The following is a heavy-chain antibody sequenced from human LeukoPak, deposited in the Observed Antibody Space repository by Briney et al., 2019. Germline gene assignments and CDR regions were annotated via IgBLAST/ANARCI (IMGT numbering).Heavy chain of an antibody. CDR3: ARHSRAMVRGVIIVEYYFDY. CDR2: IDPSDSYT. V-gene: IGHV5-10-1*01. D-gene: IGHD3-10*01. CDR1: GSIFTSYW. J-gene: IGHJ4*02. Sequence: GASLKISCEGSGSIFTSYWISWVREMPGKGLEWMGRIDPSDSYTNYSPSFQGHVTISADKSISTAYLQWSSLKASDTATYYCARHSRAMVRGVIIVEYYFDYWGQGTLVTVSS.